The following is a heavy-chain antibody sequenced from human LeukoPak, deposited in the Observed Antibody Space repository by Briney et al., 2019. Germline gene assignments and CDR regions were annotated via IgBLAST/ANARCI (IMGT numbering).Heavy chain of an antibody. CDR3: ATQLLRGWYWYYFDY. CDR1: GGSMSSTIYY. D-gene: IGHD6-19*01. J-gene: IGHJ4*02. V-gene: IGHV4-39*01. Sequence: SETLSLTCSVSGGSMSSTIYYWGWIRQPPGKGLEWIGSIFYSGSTYYNPSLKSRVTISVDTSKNQFSLKLSSVTAADTAVYYCATQLLRGWYWYYFDYWGQGTLVTVSS. CDR2: IFYSGST.